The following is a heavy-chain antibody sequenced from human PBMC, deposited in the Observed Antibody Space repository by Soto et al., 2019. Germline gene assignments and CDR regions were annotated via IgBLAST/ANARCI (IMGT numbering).Heavy chain of an antibody. CDR2: ISGSGGST. J-gene: IGHJ6*03. CDR3: AKGTIFGVVKTDYMDV. D-gene: IGHD3-3*01. V-gene: IGHV3-23*01. Sequence: GGSLRLSCAASGFTFSSYAMSWVRQAPGKGLEWVSAISGSGGSTYYADSVKGRFTISRDNSKNTLYLQMNSLRAEDTAVYYCAKGTIFGVVKTDYMDVWGKGTTVTVSS. CDR1: GFTFSSYA.